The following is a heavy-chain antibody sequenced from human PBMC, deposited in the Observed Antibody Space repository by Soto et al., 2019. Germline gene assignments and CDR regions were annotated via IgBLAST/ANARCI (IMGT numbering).Heavy chain of an antibody. CDR1: GFTFSSYS. D-gene: IGHD3-10*01. CDR3: ARDPLFTIVRGVMNRSGYFDY. Sequence: EVQLVESGGGLVKPGGSLRLSCEASGFTFSSYSMNWVRQAPGKGLEWVSSISSSSSYIYYADSVKGRFTISRDNAKNSLYLQMNSLRAEDTAVYYCARDPLFTIVRGVMNRSGYFDYWGQGTLVTVSS. J-gene: IGHJ4*02. V-gene: IGHV3-21*01. CDR2: ISSSSSYI.